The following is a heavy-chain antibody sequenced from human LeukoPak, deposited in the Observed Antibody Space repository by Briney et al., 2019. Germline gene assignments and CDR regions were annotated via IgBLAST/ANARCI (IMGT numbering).Heavy chain of an antibody. CDR3: ARGFWRVWVRLVTPGTYYFDY. J-gene: IGHJ4*02. V-gene: IGHV4-39*07. D-gene: IGHD3-10*01. CDR2: IYYSGST. Sequence: SETLSLTCTVSGGSISSSSYYWGWIRQPPGKGLEWIGSIYYSGSTNYNPSLKSRVTISVDTSKNQFSLKLSSVTAADTAVYYCARGFWRVWVRLVTPGTYYFDYWGQGTLVTVSS. CDR1: GGSISSSSYY.